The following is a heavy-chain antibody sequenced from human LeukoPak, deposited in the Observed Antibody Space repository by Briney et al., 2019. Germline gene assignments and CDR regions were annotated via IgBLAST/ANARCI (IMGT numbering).Heavy chain of an antibody. CDR3: AREVGYCSSTSCPSRNFQH. J-gene: IGHJ1*01. V-gene: IGHV1-2*02. D-gene: IGHD2-2*01. Sequence: ASVKVSCKASGYTFTGYYMHWVRQAPGQGLEWMGWINPNSGGTNYAQKFQGRVTMTRDTSISTAYMELSRLRSDDTAVYHCAREVGYCSSTSCPSRNFQHWGQGTLVTVSS. CDR1: GYTFTGYY. CDR2: INPNSGGT.